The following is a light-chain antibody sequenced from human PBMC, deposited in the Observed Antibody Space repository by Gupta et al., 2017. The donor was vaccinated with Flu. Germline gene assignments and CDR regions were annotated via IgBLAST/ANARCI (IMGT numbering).Light chain of an antibody. CDR3: QVWDSSTEV. CDR2: RDS. V-gene: IGLV3-9*01. CDR1: KIENRN. Sequence: ALGKTSSITCGGNKIENRNGHWYQQKPGQDPVLVIYRDSSRAAGIRERFSGSNSGNTATLTISGAQAGDEDDYYCQVWDSSTEVFGGGTKLTVL. J-gene: IGLJ2*01.